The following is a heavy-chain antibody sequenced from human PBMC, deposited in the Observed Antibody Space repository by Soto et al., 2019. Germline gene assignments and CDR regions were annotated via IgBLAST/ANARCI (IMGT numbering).Heavy chain of an antibody. J-gene: IGHJ4*02. Sequence: PGGSLRLSCAASGFTVRSNFMSWVRQAPGKGLEWVSVIYSGGTTYYADSVKGRFTISRDNSKNTLYLQMNSLRAEDTAVYYCESTGWQFDYWGQGTLVTVSS. CDR2: IYSGGTT. V-gene: IGHV3-66*01. CDR3: ESTGWQFDY. CDR1: GFTVRSNF. D-gene: IGHD2-8*02.